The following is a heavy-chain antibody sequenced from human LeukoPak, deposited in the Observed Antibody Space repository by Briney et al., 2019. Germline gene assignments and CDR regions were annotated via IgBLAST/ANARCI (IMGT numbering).Heavy chain of an antibody. CDR3: ARAKTLEPSPSNAFDI. V-gene: IGHV1-69*04. CDR2: IIPILGIA. Sequence: ASVKVSCKASGGTFSSYAISWVRQAPGQGLEWMGRIIPILGIANYAQKFQGRVTMTTVTSTSTAYMELRSLTSDDTAVYYCARAKTLEPSPSNAFDIWGQGTMVTVSS. CDR1: GGTFSSYA. D-gene: IGHD1-1*01. J-gene: IGHJ3*02.